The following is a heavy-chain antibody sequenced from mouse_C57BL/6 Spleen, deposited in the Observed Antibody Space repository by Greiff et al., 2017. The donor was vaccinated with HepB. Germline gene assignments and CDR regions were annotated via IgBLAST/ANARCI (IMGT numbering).Heavy chain of an antibody. CDR1: GYAFSSSW. D-gene: IGHD1-1*01. Sequence: LQESGPELVKPGASVKISCKASGYAFSSSWMNWVKQRPGKGLEWIGRIYPGDGDTNYNGKFKGKATLTADKSSSTAYMQLSSLTSEDSAVYFCASNYEWYFDVWGTGTTVTVSS. CDR2: IYPGDGDT. J-gene: IGHJ1*03. CDR3: ASNYEWYFDV. V-gene: IGHV1-82*01.